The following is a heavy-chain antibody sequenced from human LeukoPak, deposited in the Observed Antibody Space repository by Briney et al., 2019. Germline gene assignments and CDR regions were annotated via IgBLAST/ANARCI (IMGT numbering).Heavy chain of an antibody. D-gene: IGHD6-13*01. CDR2: ISDSGGSI. CDR3: AKVLDSIIWYQGSFHL. V-gene: IGHV3-23*01. J-gene: IGHJ1*01. Sequence: GGSLTLSCAASGCRFSSYAMSWVRQAPGKGLEWVAGISDSGGSIHYADLEKGRFTIFSANSKNMVFLQENSLMAEDNAIYYCAKVLDSIIWYQGSFHLWGQGTLVTVTS. CDR1: GCRFSSYA.